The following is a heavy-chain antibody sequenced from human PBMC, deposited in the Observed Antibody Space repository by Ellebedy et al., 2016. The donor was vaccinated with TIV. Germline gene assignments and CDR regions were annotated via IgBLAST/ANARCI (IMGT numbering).Heavy chain of an antibody. CDR3: AREKTGGIDY. Sequence: MPSETLSLTCAVYGGSLSGYYWSWIRQPPGKGLEWIGEVNHSGSTNYNPSLKSRVTISVDTSKNQFSLKLSSVTAADAAVYYCAREKTGGIDYWGQGTLVTVSS. CDR1: GGSLSGYY. V-gene: IGHV4-34*01. CDR2: VNHSGST. D-gene: IGHD7-27*01. J-gene: IGHJ4*02.